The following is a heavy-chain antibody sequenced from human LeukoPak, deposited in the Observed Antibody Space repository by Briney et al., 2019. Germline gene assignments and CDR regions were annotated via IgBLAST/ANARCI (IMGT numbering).Heavy chain of an antibody. CDR1: GFTFRDFT. Sequence: GGSLRLSCAASGFTFRDFTMMWVRQVPGKGLEWVSGINWNGGSTGYADSVKGRFTISRDNAKNSLYLQMNSLRAEDTALYYCARDRWEGCSSTSCPGDYWGQGTLVTVSS. CDR2: INWNGGST. CDR3: ARDRWEGCSSTSCPGDY. J-gene: IGHJ4*02. D-gene: IGHD2-2*01. V-gene: IGHV3-20*04.